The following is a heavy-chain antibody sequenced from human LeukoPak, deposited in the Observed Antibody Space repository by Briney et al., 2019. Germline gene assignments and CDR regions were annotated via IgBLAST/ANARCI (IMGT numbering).Heavy chain of an antibody. Sequence: GGSLRLSCAASGFTFSSYSMNWVRQAPGKGLEWVSYISSSSTIYYADSVKGRFAISRDNAKNSLYLQMNSLRAEDTAVYYCARPFCSGGSCYPSIPGPAHWGQGTLVAVSS. D-gene: IGHD2-15*01. V-gene: IGHV3-48*01. CDR3: ARPFCSGGSCYPSIPGPAH. J-gene: IGHJ4*02. CDR2: ISSSSTI. CDR1: GFTFSSYS.